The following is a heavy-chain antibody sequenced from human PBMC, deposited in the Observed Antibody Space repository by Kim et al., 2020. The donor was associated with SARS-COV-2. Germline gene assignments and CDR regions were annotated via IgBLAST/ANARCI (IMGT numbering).Heavy chain of an antibody. V-gene: IGHV4-34*01. J-gene: IGHJ3*02. Sequence: YNQSLKSRVTISADTSKSQFSLKVNSVTVAETAVYYCARETSRGDDAFDIWGHGTMVTVSS. CDR3: ARETSRGDDAFDI. D-gene: IGHD3-10*01.